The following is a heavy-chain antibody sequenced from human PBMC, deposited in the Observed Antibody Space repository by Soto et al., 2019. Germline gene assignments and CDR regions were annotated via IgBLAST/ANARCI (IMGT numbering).Heavy chain of an antibody. D-gene: IGHD3-10*01. J-gene: IGHJ6*04. V-gene: IGHV4-59*08. CDR2: VHHSWGS. CDR1: GGSISSYY. Sequence: QVQLQESGPGLVKPSETLSLSCTVSGGSISSYYWSWFRQSPGKRMEWIGYVHHSWGSSYNPSLQSRVAISLVTSKSQFSLKVTSVTATDTAVYYCAGQGFGPLHGLVDVWGKGTTVTVSS. CDR3: AGQGFGPLHGLVDV.